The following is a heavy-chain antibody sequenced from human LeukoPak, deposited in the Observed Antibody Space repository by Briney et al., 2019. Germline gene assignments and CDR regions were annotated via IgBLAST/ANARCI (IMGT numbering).Heavy chain of an antibody. J-gene: IGHJ6*02. V-gene: IGHV1-69*04. CDR1: GGTFSSYA. CDR2: VIPILGIA. CDR3: ARSYYDSSGYSLYYYYGMDV. D-gene: IGHD3-22*01. Sequence: GASVKVSCKASGGTFSSYAISWVRQAPGQGLEWMGRVIPILGIANYAQKFQGRVTITADKSTSTAYMELSSLRSEDTAVYYCARSYYDSSGYSLYYYYGMDVWGQGTTVTVSS.